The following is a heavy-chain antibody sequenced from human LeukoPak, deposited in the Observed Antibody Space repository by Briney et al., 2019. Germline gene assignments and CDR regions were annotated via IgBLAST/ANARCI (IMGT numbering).Heavy chain of an antibody. CDR1: GFTFSSYA. Sequence: PGGSLRLSCAASGFTFSSYAMSWVRQAPGKGLEWVSAISGSGGSKYYADSVKGRFTISRDNSKNTLYLHMNSLRAEDTAVYYCAKQRVVVVPAAMSHDYWGQGTLVTVSS. J-gene: IGHJ4*02. D-gene: IGHD2-2*01. CDR3: AKQRVVVVPAAMSHDY. CDR2: ISGSGGSK. V-gene: IGHV3-23*01.